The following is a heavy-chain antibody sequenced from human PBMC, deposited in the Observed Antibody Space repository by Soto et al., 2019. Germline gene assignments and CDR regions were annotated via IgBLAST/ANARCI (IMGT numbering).Heavy chain of an antibody. CDR1: GYTFTSYG. D-gene: IGHD3-3*01. Sequence: ASVKVSCKASGYTFTSYGISWVRQAPGQGLEWMGWISAYNGNTNYAQKLQGRVTMTTDTSTSTAYMELRSLRSDDTAVYYCARGSIFGVVPNYFDYWGQGTLVTVSS. V-gene: IGHV1-18*01. J-gene: IGHJ4*02. CDR2: ISAYNGNT. CDR3: ARGSIFGVVPNYFDY.